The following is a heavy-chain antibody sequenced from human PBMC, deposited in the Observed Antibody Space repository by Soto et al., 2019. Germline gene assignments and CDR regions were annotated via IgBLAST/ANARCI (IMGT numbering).Heavy chain of an antibody. D-gene: IGHD6-6*01. Sequence: QVQLVESGGGLVKPGGSLRLSCAASGFTFSDYYMSWIRQAPGKGLEWVSYISSSSSTIYYADSVKGRFTISRDNAKNSLYLQMNSLRDEDTAVYYCARGEYSSSSSYYYYGMDVWGQGTTVTVSS. CDR1: GFTFSDYY. J-gene: IGHJ6*02. V-gene: IGHV3-11*04. CDR2: ISSSSSTI. CDR3: ARGEYSSSSSYYYYGMDV.